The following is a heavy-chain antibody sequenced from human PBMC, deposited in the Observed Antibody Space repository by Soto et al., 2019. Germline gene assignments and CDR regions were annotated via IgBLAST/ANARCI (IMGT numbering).Heavy chain of an antibody. V-gene: IGHV4-34*01. CDR1: GGSFSGYY. J-gene: IGHJ4*02. CDR3: ARRNFGDYDHYFDS. CDR2: INHSGST. D-gene: IGHD4-17*01. Sequence: SETLSLTCAVYGGSFSGYYWSWIRQPPGKGLEWIGEINHSGSTNYNPSLKSRVTISVDTSKNQFSLKLSSVTAADTAVYYCARRNFGDYDHYFDSWGKGNLVTVSS.